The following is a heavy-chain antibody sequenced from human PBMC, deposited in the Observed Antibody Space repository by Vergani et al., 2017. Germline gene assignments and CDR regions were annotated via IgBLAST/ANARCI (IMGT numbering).Heavy chain of an antibody. Sequence: EVQLVESGGGLVQPGGSLRLSCAASGFTFSSYWMSWVRQAPGKGLEWVANIKQDGSEKYYVDSVKGRFTISRDNAKNSLYLQMNSLRAEDTAVYYCARDLYCSSTSCDRDYYYYYMDVWGKGTTVTVSS. J-gene: IGHJ6*03. D-gene: IGHD2-2*02. CDR2: IKQDGSEK. V-gene: IGHV3-7*01. CDR3: ARDLYCSSTSCDRDYYYYYMDV. CDR1: GFTFSSYW.